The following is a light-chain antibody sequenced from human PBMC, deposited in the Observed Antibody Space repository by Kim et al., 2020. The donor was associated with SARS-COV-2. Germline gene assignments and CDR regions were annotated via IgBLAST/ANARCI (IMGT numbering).Light chain of an antibody. CDR3: HSYDSSLSAVV. J-gene: IGLJ2*01. Sequence: QSVLTQPPSVSGAPGQRVTISCTGSSSTIGAGYDVHWYQQLPGTAPKLLIYRNTNRPSGVPDRFSASKSGTSASLAITGFQPEDEADYYCHSYDSSLSAVVFGGGTQLTVL. V-gene: IGLV1-40*01. CDR2: RNT. CDR1: SSTIGAGYD.